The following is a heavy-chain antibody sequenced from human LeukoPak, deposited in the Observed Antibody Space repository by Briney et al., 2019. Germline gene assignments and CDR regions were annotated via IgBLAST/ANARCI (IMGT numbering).Heavy chain of an antibody. CDR3: ARESGDYGGNSEAFDI. J-gene: IGHJ3*02. CDR1: GFTFSSYW. D-gene: IGHD4-23*01. Sequence: GGSLRLSCAASGFTFSSYWMHWVRQAPGKGLVWVSRINSDGSSTSYADSVKGRFTISRDNAKNTLYLQMNSLRAEDTAVYYCARESGDYGGNSEAFDIWGQGTMVTVSS. V-gene: IGHV3-74*01. CDR2: INSDGSST.